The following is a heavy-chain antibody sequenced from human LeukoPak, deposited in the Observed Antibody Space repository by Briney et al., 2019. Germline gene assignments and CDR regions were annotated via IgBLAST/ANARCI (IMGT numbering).Heavy chain of an antibody. J-gene: IGHJ2*01. D-gene: IGHD2-21*01. CDR1: GITLSSLW. CDR3: AGGEGWHFDL. V-gene: IGHV3-7*01. CDR2: IRQDGSEK. Sequence: PGGSLRLSCAASGITLSSLWISWFRQAPGKGLEWVADIRQDGSEKHYVPSVKGRFTISRDSTSLFLQMNSLRAEDTAIYYCAGGEGWHFDLWGRGTLITVSS.